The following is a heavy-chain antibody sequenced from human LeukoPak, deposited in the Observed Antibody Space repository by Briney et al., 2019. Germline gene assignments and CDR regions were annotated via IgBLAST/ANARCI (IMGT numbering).Heavy chain of an antibody. CDR3: ARVKKGYYGSVSYDF. D-gene: IGHD3-10*01. J-gene: IGHJ4*02. CDR1: GYTFTSYG. CDR2: ISAYNGNT. Sequence: GASVKVSCKASGYTFTSYGISWVRQAPGQGLEWMGWISAYNGNTNYAQKLQGRVTMTTDTSTSTAYMELRSLRSDDTAVYYCARVKKGYYGSVSYDFWGQGTLVTVSS. V-gene: IGHV1-18*01.